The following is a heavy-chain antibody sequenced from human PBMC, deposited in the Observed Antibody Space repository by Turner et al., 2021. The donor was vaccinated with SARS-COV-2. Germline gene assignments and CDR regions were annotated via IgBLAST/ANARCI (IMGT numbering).Heavy chain of an antibody. CDR2: ISYDGSNT. CDR3: ARSRSGNYYYFDY. D-gene: IGHD1-26*01. V-gene: IGHV3-30-3*01. J-gene: IGHJ4*02. CDR1: GFTFSSYA. Sequence: QVQLVASGGGVVQRGRSLSPSCAASGFTFSSYAMHWVRQAPGKGLEWVAVISYDGSNTYYADSVKGRFTISRDNSKNTLYLQMNSLRAEDTAVYYCARSRSGNYYYFDYWGQGTLVTVSS.